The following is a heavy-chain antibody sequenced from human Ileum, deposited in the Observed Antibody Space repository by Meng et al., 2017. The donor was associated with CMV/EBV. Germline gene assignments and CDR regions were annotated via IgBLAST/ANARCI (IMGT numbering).Heavy chain of an antibody. J-gene: IGHJ4*02. V-gene: IGHV4-34*07. Sequence: VHLLQWGPRLPTSSETLSPTCGVYSASFSDCYWKWIRQSPEKGLEWIGEINHSGSTNYNPSLKSRTTISIDTSRKQFSLRLSSVNAADTAVYYCATRPPQSGNSYLGVFDYWGQGALVTVSS. CDR1: SASFSDCY. CDR2: INHSGST. D-gene: IGHD3-10*01. CDR3: ATRPPQSGNSYLGVFDY.